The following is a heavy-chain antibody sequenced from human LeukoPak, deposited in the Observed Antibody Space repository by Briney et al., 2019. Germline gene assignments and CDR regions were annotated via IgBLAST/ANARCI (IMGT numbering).Heavy chain of an antibody. CDR2: ISGGTT. D-gene: IGHD6-19*01. J-gene: IGHJ4*02. CDR3: SRGSGWLSVY. V-gene: IGHV3-49*03. Sequence: PGGSLRLSCTASGFTFGDYLMSWFRQAPWKGLEWIGFISGGTTEYAASVKGRFTISRDDSTSIAYLQMNSLTTEDTAVYYCSRGSGWLSVYWGQGTLVTVSS. CDR1: GFTFGDYL.